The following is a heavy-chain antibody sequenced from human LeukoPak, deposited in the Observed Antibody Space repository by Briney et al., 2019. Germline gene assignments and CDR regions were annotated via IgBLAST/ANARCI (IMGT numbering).Heavy chain of an antibody. J-gene: IGHJ4*02. CDR3: ARGLRSAAPTSYYDFWSGYYFGY. Sequence: SVKVSCKASGGTFSSYAISWVRQAPGQGLEWVGGIIPIFGTANYAQKFQGRVTITTDESTSTAYMELSSLRSEDTAVYYCARGLRSAAPTSYYDFWSGYYFGYWGQGTLVTVSS. CDR2: IIPIFGTA. CDR1: GGTFSSYA. V-gene: IGHV1-69*05. D-gene: IGHD3-3*01.